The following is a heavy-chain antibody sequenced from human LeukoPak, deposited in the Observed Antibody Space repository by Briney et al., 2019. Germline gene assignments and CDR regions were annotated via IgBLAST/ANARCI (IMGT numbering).Heavy chain of an antibody. Sequence: SAKVSCKPSAGTFSNYAVSWVRQAPGQGLEWMGGIIPSFRAANYAQKLKGRVTIAADESMTTVYMELSSLKSEDTAVYYCAREGDGGGVGATNWFDPWGQGTLVTVSS. CDR1: AGTFSNYA. D-gene: IGHD1-26*01. J-gene: IGHJ5*02. CDR3: AREGDGGGVGATNWFDP. V-gene: IGHV1-69*01. CDR2: IIPSFRAA.